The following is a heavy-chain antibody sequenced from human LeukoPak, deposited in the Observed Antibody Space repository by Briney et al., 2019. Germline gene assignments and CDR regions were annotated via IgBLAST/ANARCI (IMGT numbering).Heavy chain of an antibody. D-gene: IGHD3-22*01. CDR2: IRYDGSNK. V-gene: IGHV3-30*02. CDR1: GFTFSSYG. CDR3: ARALDSSGYYLGFLDAFDI. Sequence: PGGSLRLSCAASGFTFSSYGMHWVRQAPGKGLEWVAFIRYDGSNKYYADSVKGRFTISRDNSKNTLYLQMNSLRAEDTAVYYCARALDSSGYYLGFLDAFDIWGQGTMVTVSS. J-gene: IGHJ3*02.